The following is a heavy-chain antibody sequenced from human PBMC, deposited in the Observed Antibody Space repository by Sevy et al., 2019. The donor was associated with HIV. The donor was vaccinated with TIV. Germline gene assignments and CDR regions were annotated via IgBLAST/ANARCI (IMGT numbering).Heavy chain of an antibody. J-gene: IGHJ4*02. CDR2: IKSRADGGTT. CDR1: GFTFSKAW. V-gene: IGHV3-15*01. D-gene: IGHD6-19*01. Sequence: GGSLRLSCAASGFTFSKAWMTWVRQAPGKGLEWVGRIKSRADGGTTDYAAPVKGRFSISRDDSKNTLYLQMNSLKIEDTAVYYCARGEQWLSFNYWGQGTLVTVSS. CDR3: ARGEQWLSFNY.